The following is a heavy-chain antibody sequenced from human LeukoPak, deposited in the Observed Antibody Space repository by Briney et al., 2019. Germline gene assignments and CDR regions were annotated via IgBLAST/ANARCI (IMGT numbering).Heavy chain of an antibody. Sequence: ASVKVSCKASGGTFSSYAISWVRQAPGQGLEWMGWISAYNGNTNYAQKLQGRVTMTTDTSTSTAYMELRSLRSDDTAVYYCARDKYSSSWYSSGDYWGQGTLVTVSS. D-gene: IGHD6-13*01. CDR3: ARDKYSSSWYSSGDY. V-gene: IGHV1-18*01. J-gene: IGHJ4*02. CDR1: GGTFSSYA. CDR2: ISAYNGNT.